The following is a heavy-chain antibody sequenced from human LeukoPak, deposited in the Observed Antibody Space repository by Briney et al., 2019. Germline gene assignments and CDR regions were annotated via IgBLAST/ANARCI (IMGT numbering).Heavy chain of an antibody. CDR1: GGSFSGYY. D-gene: IGHD6-13*01. CDR2: INHSGST. CDR3: ARGWGIAAALDY. Sequence: SETLSLTRAVYGGSFSGYYWSWIRQPPGKGLEWIGEINHSGSTNYNPSLKSRVTISVDTSKNQFSLKLSSVTAADTAVYYCARGWGIAAALDYWGQGTLVTVSS. J-gene: IGHJ4*02. V-gene: IGHV4-34*01.